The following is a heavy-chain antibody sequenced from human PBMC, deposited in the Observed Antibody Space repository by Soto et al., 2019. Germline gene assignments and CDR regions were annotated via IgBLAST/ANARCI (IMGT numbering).Heavy chain of an antibody. CDR3: ARSPMVRGVVLRWEWCDP. V-gene: IGHV1-18*01. Sequence: ASVKVSCKASGYTFTSYGISWVRQAPGQGLEWMGWISAYSGNTNYAQKLQGRVTMTTDTSTSTAYMELRSLRSDDTAVYYCARSPMVRGVVLRWEWCDPWGQGTLVTVSS. D-gene: IGHD3-10*01. CDR2: ISAYSGNT. CDR1: GYTFTSYG. J-gene: IGHJ5*02.